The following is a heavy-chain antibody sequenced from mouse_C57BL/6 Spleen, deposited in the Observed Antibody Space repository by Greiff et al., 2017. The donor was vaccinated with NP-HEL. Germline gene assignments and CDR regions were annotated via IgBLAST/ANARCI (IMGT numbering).Heavy chain of an antibody. Sequence: VQLQQSGPELVKPGASVKISCKASGYSFTGYYMHWVKQSHGNILDWIGYIYPYNGVSRYNQKFKGKATLTVDKSSSTAYMELRSLTSEDSAVYYCARSEGNYLPAWFAYWGQGTLVTVSA. CDR3: ARSEGNYLPAWFAY. V-gene: IGHV1-31*01. CDR1: GYSFTGYY. CDR2: IYPYNGVS. J-gene: IGHJ3*01. D-gene: IGHD2-1*01.